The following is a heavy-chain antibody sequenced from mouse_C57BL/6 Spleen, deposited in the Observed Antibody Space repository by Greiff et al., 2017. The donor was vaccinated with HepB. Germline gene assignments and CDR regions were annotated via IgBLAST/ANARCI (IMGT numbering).Heavy chain of an antibody. J-gene: IGHJ4*01. V-gene: IGHV1-63*01. D-gene: IGHD2-1*01. CDR2: IYPGGGYT. CDR1: GYTFTNYW. CDR3: AREGGNFYAMDY. Sequence: QVQLQQSGAELVRPGTSVKMSCKASGYTFTNYWIGWVKQRPGHGLEWIGDIYPGGGYTNYNEKFKGKATLTADKSSSTAYMQFSSLTSEDSAIYYCAREGGNFYAMDYWGQGTSVTVSS.